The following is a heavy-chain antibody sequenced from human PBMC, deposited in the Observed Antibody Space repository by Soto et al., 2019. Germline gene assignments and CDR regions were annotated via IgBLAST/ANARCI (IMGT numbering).Heavy chain of an antibody. D-gene: IGHD1-26*01. CDR2: ISGSGGST. J-gene: IGHJ4*02. CDR1: GFTFSSYA. CDR3: AKRGWELLQSFDY. V-gene: IGHV3-23*01. Sequence: EVQLLESGGGLVQPGGSLRLSCAASGFTFSSYAMSWVRQAPGKGLEWVSAISGSGGSTYYAYSVKGRFTISRDNSKNTLYLQMNSLRAEDTAVYYCAKRGWELLQSFDYWGQGTLVTVSS.